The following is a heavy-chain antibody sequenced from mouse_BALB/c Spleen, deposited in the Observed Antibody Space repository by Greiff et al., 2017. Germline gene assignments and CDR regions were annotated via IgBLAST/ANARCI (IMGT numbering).Heavy chain of an antibody. V-gene: IGHV5-17*02. D-gene: IGHD2-1*01. CDR3: ARTPGYGNYWYFDV. Sequence: EVMLVESGGGLVQPGGSRKLSCAASGFTFSSFGMHWVRQAPEKGLEWVAYISSGSSTIYYADTVKGRFTISRDNPKNTLFLQMTSLRSEDTAMYYCARTPGYGNYWYFDVWGAGTTVTVSS. J-gene: IGHJ1*01. CDR2: ISSGSSTI. CDR1: GFTFSSFG.